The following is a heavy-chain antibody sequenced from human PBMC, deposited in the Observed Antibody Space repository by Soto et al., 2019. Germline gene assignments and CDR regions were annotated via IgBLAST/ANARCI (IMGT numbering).Heavy chain of an antibody. CDR1: GFTFSSYA. V-gene: IGHV3-23*01. J-gene: IGHJ6*02. CDR3: AKTQYSNYVYYYYGMDV. CDR2: ISGSGGST. Sequence: GGSLRLSCAASGFTFSSYAMSWVRQAPGKGLEWVSAISGSGGSTYYADSVKGRFTISRDNSKNTLYLQMNSLRAEVTAVYYCAKTQYSNYVYYYYGMDVWGQGTTVTVSS. D-gene: IGHD4-4*01.